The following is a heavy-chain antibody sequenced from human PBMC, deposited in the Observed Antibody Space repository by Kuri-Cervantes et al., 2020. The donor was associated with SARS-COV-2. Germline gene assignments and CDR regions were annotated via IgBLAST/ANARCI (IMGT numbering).Heavy chain of an antibody. CDR2: ISYDGSNK. J-gene: IGHJ4*02. CDR1: GFTFSSYA. Sequence: GESLKISCAASGFTFSSYAMHWVRQAPGKGLEWVAVISYDGSNKYYADSVKGRFTISRDNSKNTLYLQMNSLRAEDTAVYYCARGDFWSGYYIDYWGQGTLVTVSS. CDR3: ARGDFWSGYYIDY. D-gene: IGHD3-3*01. V-gene: IGHV3-30-3*01.